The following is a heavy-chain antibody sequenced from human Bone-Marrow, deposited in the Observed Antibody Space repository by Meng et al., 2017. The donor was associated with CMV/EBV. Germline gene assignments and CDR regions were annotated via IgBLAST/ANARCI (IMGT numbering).Heavy chain of an antibody. CDR2: ISYSGDNS. Sequence: GESLKISCAGSGFTFSNFAMTWVRQAPGKGLEWVSSISYSGDNSYHADSVKGRFTISRDNSNNSLSLQMNSLRSDDTAVYDCVKDLGPREEAFDSWGQEAPVTVSS. CDR1: GFTFSNFA. V-gene: IGHV3-23*01. CDR3: VKDLGPREEAFDS. J-gene: IGHJ4*02.